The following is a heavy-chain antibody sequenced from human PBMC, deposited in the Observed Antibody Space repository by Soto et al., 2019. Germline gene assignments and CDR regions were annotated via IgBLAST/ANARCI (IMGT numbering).Heavy chain of an antibody. V-gene: IGHV4-30-4*01. D-gene: IGHD3-10*01. J-gene: IGHJ6*02. CDR2: IYYSGST. Sequence: PSETLSLTCTVSGGSISSGDYYWSWIRQPPGKGLEWIGYIYYSGSTYYNPSLKSRVTISVDTSKNQFSLKLSSVTAADTAVYYCARDWSSMVLGVIHYGMDVWGQGTPVPVSS. CDR3: ARDWSSMVLGVIHYGMDV. CDR1: GGSISSGDYY.